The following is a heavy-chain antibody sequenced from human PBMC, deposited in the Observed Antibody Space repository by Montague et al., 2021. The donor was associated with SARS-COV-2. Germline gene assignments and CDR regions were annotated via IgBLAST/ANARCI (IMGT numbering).Heavy chain of an antibody. Sequence: SETLSLTCSVSGVSISSGSYYWSWVRQPPGKGLEWIGYVYHTGSTNYNPSLKSRVTLSIDTSKNQFSLNLTSVTAADTAVYYCVREKYYFDDGGSKWGQGTLGTV. V-gene: IGHV4-61*01. CDR3: VREKYYFDDGGSK. CDR1: GVSISSGSYY. J-gene: IGHJ4*02. D-gene: IGHD3-22*01. CDR2: VYHTGST.